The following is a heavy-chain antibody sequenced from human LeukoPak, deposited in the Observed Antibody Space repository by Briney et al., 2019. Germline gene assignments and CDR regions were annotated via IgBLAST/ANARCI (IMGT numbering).Heavy chain of an antibody. V-gene: IGHV5-51*01. CDR1: GYSFTSYW. Sequence: GESLRISCKGSGYSFTSYWIGWVRQMPGKGLEWMGIIYPVDSETRNSPSFQGQVTIPAEQSLRTAYLQWSHLKASDTAMYYCARLRNRGYDGIDYWGQGTLVTVSS. CDR2: IYPVDSET. D-gene: IGHD5-12*01. J-gene: IGHJ4*02. CDR3: ARLRNRGYDGIDY.